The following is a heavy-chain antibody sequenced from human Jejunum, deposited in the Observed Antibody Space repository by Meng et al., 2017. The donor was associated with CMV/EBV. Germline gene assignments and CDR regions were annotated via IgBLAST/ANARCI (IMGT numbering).Heavy chain of an antibody. V-gene: IGHV3-11*06. CDR3: ARSSSSGYWYFDL. CDR1: GFPFGAYY. J-gene: IGHJ2*01. CDR2: IDTTNTY. D-gene: IGHD3-22*01. Sequence: QVQLVESGGDLVKPGGSLRLSCAASGFPFGAYYMTWIRQAPGKGLEWISYIDTTNTYTYPDSVKGRFTISRDNAKNSLYLEMNSLRAEDTAIYYCARSSSSGYWYFDLWGRGTLVTVSS.